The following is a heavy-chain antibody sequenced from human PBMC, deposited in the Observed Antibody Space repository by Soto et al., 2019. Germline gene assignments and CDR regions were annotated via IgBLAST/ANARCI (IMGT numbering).Heavy chain of an antibody. CDR1: GFTFSSNA. D-gene: IGHD2-2*01. CDR3: VKVKDCSRTNCYGDYFDY. J-gene: IGHJ4*02. Sequence: GGSLRLSCSASGFTFSSNAMYWVRQAPGKGLEYVSAISSNGGSTYYADSVKGRFTISRDNSKNTLDLQMSSLRAEDTAVYYCVKVKDCSRTNCYGDYFDYWGQGTLVTVSS. CDR2: ISSNGGST. V-gene: IGHV3-64D*08.